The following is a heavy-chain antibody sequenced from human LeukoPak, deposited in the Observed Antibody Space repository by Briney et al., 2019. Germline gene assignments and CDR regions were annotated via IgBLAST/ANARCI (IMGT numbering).Heavy chain of an antibody. CDR2: IYYSGST. D-gene: IGHD3-22*01. CDR3: ARLIGSSSSGYYCAFDI. V-gene: IGHV4-59*08. Sequence: SETLSLTCTVSGGSISSYYWSWIRQPPGKGLEWIGYIYYSGSTNYDASLKSRVTISVATSKNQFSLKLSSVTAADTAVYYCARLIGSSSSGYYCAFDIWGQGTMVTVSS. J-gene: IGHJ3*02. CDR1: GGSISSYY.